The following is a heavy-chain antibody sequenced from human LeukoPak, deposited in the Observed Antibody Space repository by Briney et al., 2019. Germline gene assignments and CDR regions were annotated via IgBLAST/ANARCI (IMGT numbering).Heavy chain of an antibody. CDR3: ASSPLRYFDWLLPTGFDD. J-gene: IGHJ4*02. Sequence: PSETLSLTCAVYGGSFSGYYWSWIRQPPGKGLEWIGEINHSGSTNYNPSLKSRVTISVDTSKNQFSLKLSSVTAADTAVYYCASSPLRYFDWLLPTGFDDWGQGTLATVSS. D-gene: IGHD3-9*01. CDR2: INHSGST. CDR1: GGSFSGYY. V-gene: IGHV4-34*01.